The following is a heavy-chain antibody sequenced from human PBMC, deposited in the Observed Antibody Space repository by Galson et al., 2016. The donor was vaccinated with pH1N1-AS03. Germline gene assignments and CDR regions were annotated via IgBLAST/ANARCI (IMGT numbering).Heavy chain of an antibody. Sequence: ALVKPTQTLTLTCTFSGFSLSTGGVHVAWIRQPPGKALEWLALIFWDGETRYRPSLRSRLTITKDTSKNQVVLTMTNMDPVDTATYYCARSTHVNEGLGFWGQGTLVTVSS. CDR1: GFSLSTGGVH. V-gene: IGHV2-5*02. D-gene: IGHD2-8*01. J-gene: IGHJ4*02. CDR3: ARSTHVNEGLGF. CDR2: IFWDGET.